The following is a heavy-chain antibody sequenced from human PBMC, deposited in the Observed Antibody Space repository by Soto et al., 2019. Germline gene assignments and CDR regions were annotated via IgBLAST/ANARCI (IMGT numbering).Heavy chain of an antibody. CDR2: ISGPGDST. J-gene: IGHJ4*02. V-gene: IGHV3-23*01. CDR3: ALKRWLRMTYFDD. D-gene: IGHD6-19*01. Sequence: EVQLFESGGDLVQPGGSLRLSCAASGFTFSSYAMYWVRQAPGRGLEWVSTISGPGDSTYYAESVKGRFTISRDNSKNTLYLQMSGLRAEDTAVYYCALKRWLRMTYFDDWGQGTLVTVSS. CDR1: GFTFSSYA.